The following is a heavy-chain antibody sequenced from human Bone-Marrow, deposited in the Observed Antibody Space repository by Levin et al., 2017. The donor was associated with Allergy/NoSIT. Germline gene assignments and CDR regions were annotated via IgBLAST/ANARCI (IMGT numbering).Heavy chain of an antibody. J-gene: IGHJ4*02. CDR3: ARLVLGSIDY. CDR2: FYYNGAT. Sequence: SETLSLTCTVSGASISSSSHYWGWTRQPPGKGLEWIATFYYNGATYYNPSLKSRATISGDTSRNQFSLKLNTVTGADTAVYYCARLVLGSIDYWGQGTLVTVSS. V-gene: IGHV4-39*01. D-gene: IGHD6-6*01. CDR1: GASISSSSHY.